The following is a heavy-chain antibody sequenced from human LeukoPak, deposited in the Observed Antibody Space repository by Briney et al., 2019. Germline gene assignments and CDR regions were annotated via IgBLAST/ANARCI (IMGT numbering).Heavy chain of an antibody. V-gene: IGHV4-39*01. CDR3: ARQSYYGWSGLYSSGSYGRYYFDY. Sequence: PSETLSLTCTVSGGSISSSSYYWGWIRQPPGKGLEWIGSIYYSGSTYYNPSLKSRVTISVDTSKNQFSLKLSSVTAADTAVYYCARQSYYGWSGLYSSGSYGRYYFDYWGQGTLVTVSS. CDR2: IYYSGST. CDR1: GGSISSSSYY. J-gene: IGHJ4*02. D-gene: IGHD6-19*01.